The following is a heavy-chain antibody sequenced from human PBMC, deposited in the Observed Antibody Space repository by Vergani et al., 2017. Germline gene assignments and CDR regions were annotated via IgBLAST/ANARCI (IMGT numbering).Heavy chain of an antibody. CDR2: IYYSGST. Sequence: QVQLQESGPGLVKPSETLSLTCTVSGGSTSSYYWSWIRQPPGKGLEWIGYIYYSGSTNYNPSLKSRVTISVDPSKNQSSLKLSSVTAADTAMYYCARGVYGGNSCFDYWGQGTLVTVSS. CDR1: GGSTSSYY. CDR3: ARGVYGGNSCFDY. J-gene: IGHJ4*02. V-gene: IGHV4-59*01. D-gene: IGHD4-23*01.